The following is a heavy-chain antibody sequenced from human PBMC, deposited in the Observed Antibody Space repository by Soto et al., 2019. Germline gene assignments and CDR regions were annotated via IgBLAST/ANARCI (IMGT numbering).Heavy chain of an antibody. D-gene: IGHD1-26*01. J-gene: IGHJ4*01. Sequence: PGGSLRLSCAASGFTFSDYNMSWIRQAPGKGLEWVSYISSSSSYTNYADSVKGRFTISRDNAKNSLYLQMNSLRAEDTAVYYCARGVVGATTPFDYWGQGTLVTPSS. CDR3: ARGVVGATTPFDY. V-gene: IGHV3-11*06. CDR2: ISSSSSYT. CDR1: GFTFSDYN.